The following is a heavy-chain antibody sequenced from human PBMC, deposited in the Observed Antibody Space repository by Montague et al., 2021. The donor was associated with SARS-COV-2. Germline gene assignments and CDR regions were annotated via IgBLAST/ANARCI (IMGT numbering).Heavy chain of an antibody. CDR2: TYYRSKWYN. CDR1: GDSVASNSAA. CDR3: AREGEWELQGPRHSPFYFAMDV. J-gene: IGHJ6*02. Sequence: CAISGDSVASNSAAWIWIRQSPSRGLEWLARTYYRSKWYNEYAVSVKSRINIIPDTSKNHLSLQVNSVTPEDTAVYYCAREGEWELQGPRHSPFYFAMDVWGQGTSVTVSS. V-gene: IGHV6-1*01. D-gene: IGHD1-26*01.